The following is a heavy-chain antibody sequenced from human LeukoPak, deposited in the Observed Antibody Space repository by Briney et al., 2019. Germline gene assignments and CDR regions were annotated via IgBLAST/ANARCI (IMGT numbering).Heavy chain of an antibody. V-gene: IGHV3-21*01. D-gene: IGHD6-19*01. CDR3: ARDLRSGRYGEDHDY. CDR1: GFTFSSYS. CDR2: ISSSSSYI. Sequence: GGSLRLSCAASGFTFSSYSMNWVRQAPGKGLEWVSSISSSSSYIYYADSVKGRFTISRDNAKNSLYLQMNSLRAEDTAVYYCARDLRSGRYGEDHDYWGQGTLVTVSS. J-gene: IGHJ4*02.